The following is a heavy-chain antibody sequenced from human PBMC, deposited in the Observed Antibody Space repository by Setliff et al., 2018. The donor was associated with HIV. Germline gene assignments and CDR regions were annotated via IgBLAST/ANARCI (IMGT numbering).Heavy chain of an antibody. V-gene: IGHV1-8*01. CDR3: AREGNFWRVFDP. Sequence: ASVKVSCKASGATFSSYGISWVRQAPGQGLEWMGGIIPILGNTGYAQKFQGRVTMTRNTSISTAYMELSSLRSEDTAVYYCAREGNFWRVFDPWGQGTLVTVSS. D-gene: IGHD3-3*01. J-gene: IGHJ5*02. CDR2: IIPILGNT. CDR1: GATFSSYG.